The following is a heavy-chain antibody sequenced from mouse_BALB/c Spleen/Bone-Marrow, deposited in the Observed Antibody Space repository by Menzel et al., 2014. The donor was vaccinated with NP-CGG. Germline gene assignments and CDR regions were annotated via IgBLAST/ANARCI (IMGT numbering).Heavy chain of an antibody. Sequence: QVQLKESGAELARPGASVKLSCKASGYTFTSYWMQWVKQRPGQGLEWIGAIYPGDGDTRYTQKFKGKAILTADKSSSTAYMQLISLASEDSAVYYCARSIYYYGSSPFAYWGQGTLVTFSA. CDR2: IYPGDGDT. CDR3: ARSIYYYGSSPFAY. CDR1: GYTFTSYW. J-gene: IGHJ3*01. D-gene: IGHD1-1*01. V-gene: IGHV1-87*01.